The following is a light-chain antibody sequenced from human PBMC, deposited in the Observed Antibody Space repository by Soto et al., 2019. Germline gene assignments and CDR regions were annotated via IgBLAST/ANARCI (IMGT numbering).Light chain of an antibody. Sequence: DVVLTETPLSISILPGRPASMCCKPSDSHLHSDVKTYLYWYLQKKGQSPQLXIYLGSNRASGVPDRFSGSASGTDFKLKISRVEPEDVGVYYCMQGVQPPPTFGQGTKVDIK. CDR3: MQGVQPPPT. CDR1: DSHLHSDVKTY. CDR2: LGS. J-gene: IGKJ1*01. V-gene: IGKV2-28*01.